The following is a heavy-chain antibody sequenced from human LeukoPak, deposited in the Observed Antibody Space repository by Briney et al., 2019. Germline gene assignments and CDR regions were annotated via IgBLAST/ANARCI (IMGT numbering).Heavy chain of an antibody. D-gene: IGHD2-21*02. Sequence: SETLSLTCTVSGGSISSSSYYWGWIRQPPGKGLEWIGGIYYSGSTYYNPSLKSRVTISVDTSKNQFSLKLSSVTAADTAVYYCASGSRAYCGGDCYSGGSWFDPWGQGTLVTVSS. CDR2: IYYSGST. CDR1: GGSISSSSYY. V-gene: IGHV4-39*01. CDR3: ASGSRAYCGGDCYSGGSWFDP. J-gene: IGHJ5*02.